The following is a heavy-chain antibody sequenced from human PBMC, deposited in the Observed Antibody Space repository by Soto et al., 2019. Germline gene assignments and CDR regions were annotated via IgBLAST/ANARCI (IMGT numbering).Heavy chain of an antibody. J-gene: IGHJ6*02. CDR3: ARSPDGASGYYYYYGMDV. Sequence: QVQLVQSGAEVKKPWSSVKVSCKASGGTFSSYAISWVRQAPGQGLEWMGGIIPIFGTANYAQKFQGRVTITADESTSTAYMELSSLRSEDTAVYYCARSPDGASGYYYYYGMDVWGQGTTVTVSS. CDR2: IIPIFGTA. V-gene: IGHV1-69*01. CDR1: GGTFSSYA.